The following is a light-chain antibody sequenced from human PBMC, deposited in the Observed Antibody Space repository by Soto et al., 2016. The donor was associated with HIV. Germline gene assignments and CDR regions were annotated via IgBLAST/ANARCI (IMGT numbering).Light chain of an antibody. CDR1: QSISSW. V-gene: IGKV1-5*03. Sequence: DIQMTQSPSTLSASVGDRVTITCRASQSISSWLAWYQQKPGKAPKLLIYKASSLESGVPSRFSGSESGTEFTLTISSLQPDDFATCYCQQYNTYPFTFGPGTKVDIK. CDR2: KAS. CDR3: QQYNTYPFT. J-gene: IGKJ3*01.